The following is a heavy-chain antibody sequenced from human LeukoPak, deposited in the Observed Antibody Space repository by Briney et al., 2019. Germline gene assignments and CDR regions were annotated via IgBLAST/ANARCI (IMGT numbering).Heavy chain of an antibody. J-gene: IGHJ6*03. V-gene: IGHV1-8*01. CDR2: MNPNSGNT. D-gene: IGHD3-10*01. CDR1: GYTFTSYD. CDR3: ARGHRVRGVIYYYYYYMDV. Sequence: GASVKVSCKASGYTFTSYDINWVRQATGQGLEWMGWMNPNSGNTGYAQKFQGRVTMTRNTSISTAYMELSGLRSEDTAVYYCARGHRVRGVIYYYYYYMDVWGKGTTVTVSS.